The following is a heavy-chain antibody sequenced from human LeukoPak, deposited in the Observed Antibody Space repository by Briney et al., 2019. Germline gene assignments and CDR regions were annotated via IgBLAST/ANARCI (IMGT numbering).Heavy chain of an antibody. V-gene: IGHV3-21*01. CDR1: AFTFTSYA. Sequence: PGGSLRLSCAASAFTFTSYAVNWVRQAPGKGLEWVSSISSSSSYIYYADSVKGRFTISRDNAKNSLYLQMNSLRAEDTAVYYCARHGSGSYYFDYWGQGTLVTVSS. J-gene: IGHJ4*02. D-gene: IGHD3-10*01. CDR3: ARHGSGSYYFDY. CDR2: ISSSSSYI.